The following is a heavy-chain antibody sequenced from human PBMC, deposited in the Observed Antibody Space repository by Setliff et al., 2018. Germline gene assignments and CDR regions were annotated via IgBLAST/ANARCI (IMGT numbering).Heavy chain of an antibody. CDR2: LKYDGSES. Sequence: GGSLRLSCVTSGFTFSTYSMNWVRQAPGKGLEWVANLKYDGSESFYVDSVKGRFTISRDNAKNSLYLQMNSLRVEDTALYYCAKDRSRDYDDSSGYDHWGQGTLVTVSS. CDR1: GFTFSTYS. D-gene: IGHD3-22*01. J-gene: IGHJ4*02. CDR3: AKDRSRDYDDSSGYDH. V-gene: IGHV3-7*03.